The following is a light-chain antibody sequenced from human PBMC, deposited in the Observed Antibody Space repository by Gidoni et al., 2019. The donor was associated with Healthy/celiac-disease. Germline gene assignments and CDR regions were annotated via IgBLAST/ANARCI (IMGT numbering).Light chain of an antibody. CDR3: QQHNSYSPIWT. Sequence: DIQMTQSPSTLSASVGDRVTITCRASQSISSWLAWYQQKPGKAPKLLIYKASSLESGVPSRFSGSGSGTEFTLTISSLQPDDFATYYCQQHNSYSPIWTFGQGTKVEIK. J-gene: IGKJ1*01. CDR2: KAS. CDR1: QSISSW. V-gene: IGKV1-5*03.